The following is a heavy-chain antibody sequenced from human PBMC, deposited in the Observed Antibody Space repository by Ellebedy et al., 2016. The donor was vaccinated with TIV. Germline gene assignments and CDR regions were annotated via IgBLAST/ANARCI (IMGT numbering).Heavy chain of an antibody. V-gene: IGHV1-69*13. CDR2: IIPIFGTA. D-gene: IGHD6-13*01. Sequence: SVKVSXXASGGTFSSYAISWVRQAPGQGLEWMGGIIPIFGTANYAQKFQGRVTITADESTSTAYMKLRSLRSDDTAVYYCARDSLSSSWYAGWFDPWGQGTLVTVSS. CDR3: ARDSLSSSWYAGWFDP. J-gene: IGHJ5*02. CDR1: GGTFSSYA.